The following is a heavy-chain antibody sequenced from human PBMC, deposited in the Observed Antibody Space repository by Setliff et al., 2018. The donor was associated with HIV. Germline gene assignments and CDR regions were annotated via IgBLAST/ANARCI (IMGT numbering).Heavy chain of an antibody. D-gene: IGHD3-22*01. J-gene: IGHJ5*02. Sequence: SETLSLTCTVSGGSISSGSYYWAWIRQPPGKGLEWIGSLYYSGNTNYNPSLTSRVTISADTSKNQFSLKLRSVTAADTAVYYCAGVLSSGYYDGPWGQGTLVTVSS. CDR3: AGVLSSGYYDGP. CDR2: LYYSGNT. V-gene: IGHV4-61*01. CDR1: GGSISSGSYY.